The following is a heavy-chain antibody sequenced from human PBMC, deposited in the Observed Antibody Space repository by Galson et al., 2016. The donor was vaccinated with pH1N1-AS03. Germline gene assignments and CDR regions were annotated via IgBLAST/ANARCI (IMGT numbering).Heavy chain of an antibody. J-gene: IGHJ4*02. CDR1: GVTIRSNY. V-gene: IGHV3-74*01. Sequence: SLRLSCAASGVTIRSNYMNWVRQAPGKGLEWVSHIHTDGSRTTYADSVKGRFTISRDNAKNTLYLQMSSLRAEDTAVYYCARVYYYGSAGSYSLDYWGQGTLVTVSS. D-gene: IGHD3-10*01. CDR3: ARVYYYGSAGSYSLDY. CDR2: IHTDGSRT.